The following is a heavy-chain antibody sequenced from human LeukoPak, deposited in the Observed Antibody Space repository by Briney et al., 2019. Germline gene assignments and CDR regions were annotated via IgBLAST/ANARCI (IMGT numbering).Heavy chain of an antibody. CDR2: IRSKAYGGTT. J-gene: IGHJ4*02. D-gene: IGHD3-22*01. CDR3: TRYPFFDSSGYYFY. Sequence: GGSLRLSCTASGFTFGDYAMSWFRQAPGKGLEWVGFIRSKAYGGTTEYAASVKGRFTISRDDSKSIAYLQMNSLKTEDTAVYYCTRYPFFDSSGYYFYWGQGTLVTVSS. CDR1: GFTFGDYA. V-gene: IGHV3-49*03.